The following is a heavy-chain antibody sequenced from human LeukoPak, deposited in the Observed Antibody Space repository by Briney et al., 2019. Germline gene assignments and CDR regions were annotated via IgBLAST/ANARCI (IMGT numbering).Heavy chain of an antibody. D-gene: IGHD3-10*01. CDR2: ISRRDDYT. CDR3: ANYYRSGSFHDF. Sequence: PGGSLRLSCAAYGFAFSSYAMSWVRQPPGKGLEWVSVISRRDDYTYYADSVKGRFTISRDNSNNTLYLQMNSLRAEDTAVYYCANYYRSGSFHDFWGQGTLVTVSS. CDR1: GFAFSSYA. J-gene: IGHJ4*02. V-gene: IGHV3-23*01.